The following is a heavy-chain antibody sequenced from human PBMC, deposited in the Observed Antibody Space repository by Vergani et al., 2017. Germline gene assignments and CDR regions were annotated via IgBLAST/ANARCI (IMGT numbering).Heavy chain of an antibody. CDR2: ISSSSSYI. J-gene: IGHJ4*02. Sequence: EVQLVESGGGLVKPGGSLRLSCAASGFTFSSYSMNWVRQAPGKGLEWVSSISSSSSYIYYADSVKGRFTISRDNAKNSLYLQMNSLRSEDTAVYYCAREPYSSSSSGHFDYWGQGTLVTVSS. CDR1: GFTFSSYS. V-gene: IGHV3-21*04. CDR3: AREPYSSSSSGHFDY. D-gene: IGHD6-13*01.